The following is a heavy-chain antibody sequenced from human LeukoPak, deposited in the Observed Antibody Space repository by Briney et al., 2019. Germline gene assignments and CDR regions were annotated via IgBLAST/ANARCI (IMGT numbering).Heavy chain of an antibody. CDR1: GGSISSSSYY. J-gene: IGHJ6*02. CDR2: IYYSGST. V-gene: IGHV4-39*01. D-gene: IGHD2/OR15-2a*01. CDR3: ARHIPGLSSYHYYGMDV. Sequence: SETLSLACTVSGGSISSSSYYWGWIRQPPGKGLEWIGSIYYSGSTYYNPSLKSRVTISVDTSKNQFSLKLSSVTAADTAVYYCARHIPGLSSYHYYGMDVWGQGTTVTVSS.